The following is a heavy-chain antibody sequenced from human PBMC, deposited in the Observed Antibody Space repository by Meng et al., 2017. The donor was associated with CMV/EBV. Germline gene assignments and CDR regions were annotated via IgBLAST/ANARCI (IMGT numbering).Heavy chain of an antibody. D-gene: IGHD2-2*01. CDR1: GFTVSSNY. CDR2: IYSGGST. V-gene: IGHV3-53*01. CDR3: ARDGTDCSSTSCYFDY. J-gene: IGHJ4*02. Sequence: GESLKISCAASGFTVSSNYMSWVRQAPGKGLEWVSVIYSGGSTYYADSVKGRFTISRDNSKNTLYLQMNSLRAEDTAVYYCARDGTDCSSTSCYFDYWGQGTLVTSPQ.